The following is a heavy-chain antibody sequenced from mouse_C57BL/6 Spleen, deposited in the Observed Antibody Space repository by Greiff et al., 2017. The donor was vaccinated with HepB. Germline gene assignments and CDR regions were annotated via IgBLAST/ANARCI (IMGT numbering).Heavy chain of an antibody. Sequence: QVQLQQSGPELVKPGASVKISCKASGYAFSSSWMNWVKQRPGKGLEWIGRIYPGDGDTNYNGKFKGKATLTADKSSSTAYMQLSSLTSEDSAVYFCARSGFITTVVATGDYFDYWGQGTTLTVSS. V-gene: IGHV1-82*01. CDR1: GYAFSSSW. CDR3: ARSGFITTVVATGDYFDY. CDR2: IYPGDGDT. D-gene: IGHD1-1*01. J-gene: IGHJ2*01.